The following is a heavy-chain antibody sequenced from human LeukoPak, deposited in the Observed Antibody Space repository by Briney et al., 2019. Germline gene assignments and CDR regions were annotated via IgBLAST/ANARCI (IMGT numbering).Heavy chain of an antibody. CDR2: INAGNGNT. CDR1: GYTFTSYA. V-gene: IGHV1-3*01. CDR3: ARGGVLMEASSSSPQTP. J-gene: IGHJ4*02. Sequence: ASVKVSCKASGYTFTSYAMHWVRQAPGQRLEWMGWINAGNGNTKYSQKFQGRVTITRDTSASTAYMKLSSLRSEDTAVYYCARGGVLMEASSSSPQTPWGQGTLVTVSS. D-gene: IGHD6-13*01.